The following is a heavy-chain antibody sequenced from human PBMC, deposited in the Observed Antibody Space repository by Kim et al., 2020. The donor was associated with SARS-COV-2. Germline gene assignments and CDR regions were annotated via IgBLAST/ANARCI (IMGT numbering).Heavy chain of an antibody. J-gene: IGHJ4*02. V-gene: IGHV3-53*01. D-gene: IGHD3-10*01. CDR2: IYSGGST. CDR1: GFTVSSNY. CDR3: ARDRSGGTGDY. Sequence: GGSLRLSCAASGFTVSSNYMSWVRQAPGKGLEWVSVIYSGGSTYYADSVKGRFTISRDNSKNTLYLQMNSLRAEDTAVYYCARDRSGGTGDYWGQGTLVTVSS.